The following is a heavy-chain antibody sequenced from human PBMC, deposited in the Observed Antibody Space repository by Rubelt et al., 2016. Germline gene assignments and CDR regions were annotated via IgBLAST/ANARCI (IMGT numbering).Heavy chain of an antibody. V-gene: IGHV4-34*01. Sequence: QVQLQQWGAGLLKPSETLSLTCAVYGGSFSGYYWSWIRQPPGKGLEWVSTIVYSGDYQYYADSVKGRFTVSRDNAINEIYLKMNGLRVGETAVYFWAGGGSEWSRDDWGQGTLVTVSS. J-gene: IGHJ1*01. D-gene: IGHD3-3*01. CDR3: AGGGSEWSRDD. CDR2: IVYSGDY. CDR1: GGSFSGYY.